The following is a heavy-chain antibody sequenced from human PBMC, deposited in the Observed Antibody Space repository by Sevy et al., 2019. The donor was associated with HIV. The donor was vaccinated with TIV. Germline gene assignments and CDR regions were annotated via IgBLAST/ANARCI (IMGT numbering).Heavy chain of an antibody. J-gene: IGHJ4*02. Sequence: GGSLRLSCAASGFTFSNYDMNWVRQAPGKGLEWVSYISSGSSYMYYADSLKGRVTISRDNANNSLFLQLNSLRAEDTAVYYCARALDYYDTGGLYYWSQGALVTVSS. CDR1: GFTFSNYD. CDR3: ARALDYYDTGGLYY. V-gene: IGHV3-21*01. CDR2: ISSGSSYM. D-gene: IGHD3-22*01.